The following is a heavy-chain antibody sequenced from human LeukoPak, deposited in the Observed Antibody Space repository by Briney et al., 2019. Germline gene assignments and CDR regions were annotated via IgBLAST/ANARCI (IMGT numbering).Heavy chain of an antibody. CDR2: TYYSGST. V-gene: IGHV4-59*01. CDR1: GGSISSYY. CDR3: ARRDTNDAFDI. J-gene: IGHJ3*02. Sequence: PTETLSLTCTVSGGSISSYYWSWIRQPPGKGLEWIGYTYYSGSTNYNPSLKSRVTISVDTSKNQFSLKLSSVTAADTAVYYCARRDTNDAFDIWGQGTMVTVSS.